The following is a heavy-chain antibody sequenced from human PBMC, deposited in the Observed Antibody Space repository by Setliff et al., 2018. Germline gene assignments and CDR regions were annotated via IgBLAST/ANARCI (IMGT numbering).Heavy chain of an antibody. CDR2: ISTYNGNT. CDR1: GYMFKSHG. J-gene: IGHJ4*02. Sequence: GASVKVSCKASGYMFKSHGINWMRQAPGQGFEWMGWISTYNGNTKSAQKFQGRFTMTTDTSTSTAYMELRSLRYDDTAVYYCARSFDSGRLDFDYWGQGTPVTVSS. V-gene: IGHV1-18*04. D-gene: IGHD5-12*01. CDR3: ARSFDSGRLDFDY.